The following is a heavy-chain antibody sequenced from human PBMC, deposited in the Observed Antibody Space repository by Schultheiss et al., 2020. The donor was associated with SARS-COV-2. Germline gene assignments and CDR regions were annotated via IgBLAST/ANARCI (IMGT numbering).Heavy chain of an antibody. V-gene: IGHV3-74*01. CDR1: GFTFSDYW. Sequence: GGSLRLSCAASGFTFSDYWMHWVRQVPGKGLEWVSHTNNYGTYTGCADSVKGPFTISRDNASNTIYLQMNSLRVEDRAVYYCARPLAGGQFKSQSWFDPLGQGKLVTVSS. J-gene: IGHJ5*02. CDR2: TNNYGTYT. CDR3: ARPLAGGQFKSQSWFDP. D-gene: IGHD1-26*01.